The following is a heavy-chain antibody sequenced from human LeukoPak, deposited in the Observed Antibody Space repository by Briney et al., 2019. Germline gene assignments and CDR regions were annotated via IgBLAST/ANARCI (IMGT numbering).Heavy chain of an antibody. J-gene: IGHJ4*02. CDR1: GYTLTELS. CDR2: FDPEDGET. Sequence: ASVKVSCKVSGYTLTELSMHWVRQAPGKGLEWMGGFDPEDGETIYAQKFQGRVTMTEGTSTDTAYMELSSLRSEDTAVYYCATDLVGATRGYWGQGTLVTVSS. D-gene: IGHD1-26*01. CDR3: ATDLVGATRGY. V-gene: IGHV1-24*01.